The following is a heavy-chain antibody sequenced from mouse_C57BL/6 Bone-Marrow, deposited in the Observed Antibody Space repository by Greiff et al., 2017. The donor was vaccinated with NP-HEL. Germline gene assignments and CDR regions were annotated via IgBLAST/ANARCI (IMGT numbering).Heavy chain of an antibody. CDR1: GYTFTSYW. Sequence: QVQLQQPGAELVKPGASVKLSCTASGYTFTSYWMHWVKQRPGQGLEWIGMIHPNSGSTNYNEKFKSKATLTVDKSSSTAYMPLSSLTSEDSAVYYCARERDYYGSNWYFDVWGTGTTVTVSS. CDR3: ARERDYYGSNWYFDV. CDR2: IHPNSGST. D-gene: IGHD1-1*01. J-gene: IGHJ1*03. V-gene: IGHV1-64*01.